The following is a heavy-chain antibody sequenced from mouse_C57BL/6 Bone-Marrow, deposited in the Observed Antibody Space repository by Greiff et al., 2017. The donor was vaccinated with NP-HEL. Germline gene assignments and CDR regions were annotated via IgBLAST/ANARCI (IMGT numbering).Heavy chain of an antibody. CDR3: ARIFITTVEYYYAMDY. Sequence: EVQLQQSGPVLVKPGASVKMSCKASGYTFTDYYMNWVKQSHGKSLEWIGVINPYNGGTSYNQKFKGKATLTVDKSYSTAYMELNSLTSEDSAVYYCARIFITTVEYYYAMDYWGQGTSVTVSS. J-gene: IGHJ4*01. D-gene: IGHD1-1*01. CDR2: INPYNGGT. V-gene: IGHV1-19*01. CDR1: GYTFTDYY.